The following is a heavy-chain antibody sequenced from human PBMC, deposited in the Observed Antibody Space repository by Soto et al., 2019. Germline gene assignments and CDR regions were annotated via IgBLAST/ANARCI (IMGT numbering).Heavy chain of an antibody. CDR3: AISLAAAAPIYYYYGMDV. J-gene: IGHJ6*02. Sequence: GGSLRLSCAASGFTFSSYAMHWVRQAPGKGLEWVAVISYDGSNKYYADSVKGRFTISRDNSKNTLYLQMNSLRAEDTAVYYCAISLAAAAPIYYYYGMDVWGQGTTVTVSS. D-gene: IGHD6-13*01. CDR2: ISYDGSNK. CDR1: GFTFSSYA. V-gene: IGHV3-30-3*01.